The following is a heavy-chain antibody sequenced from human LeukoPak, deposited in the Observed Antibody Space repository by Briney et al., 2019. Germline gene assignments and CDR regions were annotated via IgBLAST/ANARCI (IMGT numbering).Heavy chain of an antibody. V-gene: IGHV4-39*01. CDR3: ARGDWVV. CDR2: FYYSGFT. J-gene: IGHJ4*02. CDR1: DDSISRSSYY. D-gene: IGHD2-15*01. Sequence: SSETLSLTCSVSDDSISRSSYYWGWIRQPPGKGLEWIGTFYYSGFTYYNPSLKNRVTISVDTSKNQFSLKLSSVTAEDTAVYYCARGDWVVWGQGTLVTVSS.